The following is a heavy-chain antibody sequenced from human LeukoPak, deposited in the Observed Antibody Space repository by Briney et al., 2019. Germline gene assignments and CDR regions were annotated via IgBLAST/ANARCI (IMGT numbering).Heavy chain of an antibody. Sequence: GASVKVSCKASGGTFSSYAISWVRQAPGQGLEWMGGIIPIFGTANYAQKFQGRVTITADESTSTAYMELSSLRSEDTAMYYCGRGGKLSTSYYGSAYYGMDVWGQGTTVTVSS. CDR1: GGTFSSYA. V-gene: IGHV1-69*13. CDR3: GRGGKLSTSYYGSAYYGMDV. J-gene: IGHJ6*02. CDR2: IIPIFGTA. D-gene: IGHD2-2*01.